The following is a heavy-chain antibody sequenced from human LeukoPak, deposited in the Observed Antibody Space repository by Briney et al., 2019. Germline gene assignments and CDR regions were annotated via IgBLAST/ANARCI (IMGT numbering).Heavy chain of an antibody. CDR1: GGSISSYY. V-gene: IGHV4-59*01. CDR2: IYYSGST. Sequence: SETLSLTCTVSGGSISSYYWSWIRQPPGKWLEWIGYIYYSGSTNYNPSLKSRVTISVDTTKNQFSLKLSSVTAADRAVYYCARGHRVTPGVFDIWGQGTMVTVSS. D-gene: IGHD4-23*01. J-gene: IGHJ3*02. CDR3: ARGHRVTPGVFDI.